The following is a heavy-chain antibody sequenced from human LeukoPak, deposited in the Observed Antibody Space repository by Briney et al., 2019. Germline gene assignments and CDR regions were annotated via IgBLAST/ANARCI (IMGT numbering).Heavy chain of an antibody. J-gene: IGHJ3*01. D-gene: IGHD3-3*01. CDR1: GFTFSNYN. CDR3: ARDPYYDFWSDYGTEAFDF. Sequence: GGSLRLSCVASGFTFSNYNMNWVRQAPGKGLEWVSSISGSGTYIYYADSLKGRFTISRDNAKNSLYLQMNSLGAEDTAVYYCARDPYYDFWSDYGTEAFDFWCQGTMVTVSS. V-gene: IGHV3-21*01. CDR2: ISGSGTYI.